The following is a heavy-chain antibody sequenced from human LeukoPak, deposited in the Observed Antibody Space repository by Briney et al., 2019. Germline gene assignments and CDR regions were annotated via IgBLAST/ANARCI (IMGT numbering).Heavy chain of an antibody. J-gene: IGHJ5*02. D-gene: IGHD3-9*01. CDR3: ARVSTSGYGDWLDP. CDR2: IYPKSGGT. CDR1: GYTFADYY. Sequence: ASVKVSFKTSGYTFADYYIHWVRQAPGQGLEWMGWIYPKSGGTNSAQKFQGRVTMTRDTSISTAYMELSRLRFDDTAVYYCARVSTSGYGDWLDPWGQGTLVTVSS. V-gene: IGHV1-2*02.